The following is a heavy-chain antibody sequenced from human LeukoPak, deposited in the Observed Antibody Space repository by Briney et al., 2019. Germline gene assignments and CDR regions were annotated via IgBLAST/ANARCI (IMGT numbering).Heavy chain of an antibody. Sequence: SVKVSCKASGGAFSSYAISWVRQAPGQGLEWMGGIIPIFGTANYAQKFQGRVTITTDESTSTAYMELSSLRSEDTAVYYCARALGAKLELQPWGQGTLVTVSS. CDR1: GGAFSSYA. CDR2: IIPIFGTA. J-gene: IGHJ5*02. V-gene: IGHV1-69*05. D-gene: IGHD1-7*01. CDR3: ARALGAKLELQP.